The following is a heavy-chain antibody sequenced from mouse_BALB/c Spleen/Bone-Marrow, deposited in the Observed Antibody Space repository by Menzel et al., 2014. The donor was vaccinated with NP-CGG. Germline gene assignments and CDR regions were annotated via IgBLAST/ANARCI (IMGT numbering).Heavy chain of an antibody. Sequence: VQLKESGGGLVKPGGSLKLSCAASGFTFSDYYMYWVRQTPEKRLEWVATISDGGSYTYYPDSVKGRLTISRDNAKNNLYLQMSSLKSEDTAMYYCANYYGSTWFAYWGQGTLVTVSA. CDR3: ANYYGSTWFAY. J-gene: IGHJ3*01. CDR2: ISDGGSYT. V-gene: IGHV5-4*02. D-gene: IGHD1-1*01. CDR1: GFTFSDYY.